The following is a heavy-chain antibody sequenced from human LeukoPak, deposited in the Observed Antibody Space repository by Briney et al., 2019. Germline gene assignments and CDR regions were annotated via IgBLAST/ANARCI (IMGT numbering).Heavy chain of an antibody. D-gene: IGHD7-27*01. V-gene: IGHV4-59*08. CDR1: GGSISSFH. CDR3: ARLIANWGSYGAFDI. Sequence: SETLSLTCTVSGGSISSFHWSWIRQPPGKGLEWIGYIYYSGSTNYNPSLKSRVTISVDTSKNQSSLKLSSVTAADTAAYYCARLIANWGSYGAFDIWGQGTVVTVSS. J-gene: IGHJ3*02. CDR2: IYYSGST.